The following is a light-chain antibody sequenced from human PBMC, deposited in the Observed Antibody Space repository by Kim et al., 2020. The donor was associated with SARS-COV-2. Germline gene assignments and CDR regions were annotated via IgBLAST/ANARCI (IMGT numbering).Light chain of an antibody. J-gene: IGLJ2*01. V-gene: IGLV2-14*03. Sequence: GQSITSSCTGTSSDVGCYNYVSWYQQHPGKAPKIMMYDVSNRPSGVSNRFSGSKSGNTASLTISGLQAEDEAEYYCSSYTSSSTVVFGGGTQLTVL. CDR2: DVS. CDR1: SSDVGCYNY. CDR3: SSYTSSSTVV.